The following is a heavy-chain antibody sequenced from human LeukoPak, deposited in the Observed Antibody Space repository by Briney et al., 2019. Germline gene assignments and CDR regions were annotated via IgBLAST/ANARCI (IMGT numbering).Heavy chain of an antibody. D-gene: IGHD6-19*01. V-gene: IGHV3-53*05. CDR2: IYSGGST. Sequence: GGSLRLSCAASGFTVSSNYMSWVRQAPGKGLEWVSVIYSGGSTYYADSVKGRFTISRDNSKNTLYLDMISLRAEDTAVYFCAGRFSSGEGYWGQGTHVTVSS. CDR1: GFTVSSNY. CDR3: AGRFSSGEGY. J-gene: IGHJ4*02.